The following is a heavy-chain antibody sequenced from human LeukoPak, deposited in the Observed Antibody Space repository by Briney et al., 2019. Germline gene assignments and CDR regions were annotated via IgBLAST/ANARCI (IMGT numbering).Heavy chain of an antibody. CDR1: GYTFTSYG. J-gene: IGHJ6*03. V-gene: IGHV1-18*01. D-gene: IGHD2-2*01. CDR3: ARVPAATVYYYYYYMDV. Sequence: ASVKVSCKASGYTFTSYGISWVRQAPGQGLEWMGWISAYNGNTNYAQKLLGRVTMTTDTSTSTAYMELRSLRSDDTAVYYCARVPAATVYYYYYYMDVWGKGTTVTVSS. CDR2: ISAYNGNT.